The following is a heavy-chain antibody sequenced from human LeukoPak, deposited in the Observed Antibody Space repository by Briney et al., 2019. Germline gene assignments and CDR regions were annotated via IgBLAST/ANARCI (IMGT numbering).Heavy chain of an antibody. CDR1: GFTFSSYE. J-gene: IGHJ2*01. CDR3: ARDRDSRWDFDL. V-gene: IGHV3-48*03. CDR2: ITGSGSTK. D-gene: IGHD3-22*01. Sequence: PGGSLRLSCISSGFTFSSYEMNWVRQAPGKGLEWVSYITGSGSTKYYADSVQGRFTISRDNAKISLYLQMNSLRADDTAVYYCARDRDSRWDFDLWGRGTLVTVSS.